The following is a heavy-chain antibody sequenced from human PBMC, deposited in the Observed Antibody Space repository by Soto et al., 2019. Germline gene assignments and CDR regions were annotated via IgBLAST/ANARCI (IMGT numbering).Heavy chain of an antibody. CDR1: GFTFSSYS. Sequence: EVQLVESGGGLVQPGGSLRLSCTASGFTFSSYSMNWVRQAPGKGLEWVSYISSSSSNIYYADSVKGRFPISSDNAKNSLYLQMNSLRVEDTAVYYCARDRAEYCGGVSCNEFDSWGQGTLVTVSS. J-gene: IGHJ4*02. CDR3: ARDRAEYCGGVSCNEFDS. CDR2: ISSSSSNI. V-gene: IGHV3-48*01. D-gene: IGHD2-15*01.